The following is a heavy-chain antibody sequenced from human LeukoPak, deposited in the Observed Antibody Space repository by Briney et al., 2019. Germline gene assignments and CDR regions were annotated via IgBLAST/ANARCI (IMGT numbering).Heavy chain of an antibody. CDR1: GFTFRSYS. CDR3: AKNHEHGRYAGFDF. V-gene: IGHV3-21*01. Sequence: GGSLRLSCAASGFTFRSYSMNWVRQAPGKGLEWVSAIDPSSTYIYYADSVKGRFTISRDNAENSLYLQMNSLRVEDTAVYYCAKNHEHGRYAGFDFWAEGALVAVSS. D-gene: IGHD2-2*01. CDR2: IDPSSTYI. J-gene: IGHJ3*01.